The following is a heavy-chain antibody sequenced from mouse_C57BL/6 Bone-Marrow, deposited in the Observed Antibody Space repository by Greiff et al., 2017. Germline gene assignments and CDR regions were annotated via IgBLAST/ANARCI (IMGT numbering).Heavy chain of an antibody. CDR3: ARRAGGLRWVYMDF. Sequence: QVQLQQPGAELVKPGSSVKLSCKASGYTFTSYWMHWVKQRPIQGLEWIGNIDPSDSETNYNQKFKDKATMTVDKPSSTAYMQLISLTSEDSAVSYCARRAGGLRWVYMDFWGKGTSVTVSS. V-gene: IGHV1-52*01. J-gene: IGHJ4*01. CDR2: IDPSDSET. CDR1: GYTFTSYW. D-gene: IGHD1-1*02.